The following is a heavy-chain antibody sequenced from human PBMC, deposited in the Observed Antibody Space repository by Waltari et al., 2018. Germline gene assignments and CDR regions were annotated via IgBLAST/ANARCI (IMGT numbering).Heavy chain of an antibody. CDR3: ARDRHFSDGGAYYESGL. J-gene: IGHJ2*01. CDR2: IKPVLGTT. D-gene: IGHD2-21*01. Sequence: QVQLVQSGSEVKKPGSSVKVSCKASGGTFGSYAVSWVRQAPGQGLEWVGGIKPVLGTTSYAQKFQDRVTLIADDSSSTVDMELSSLKSDDTAVYYCARDRHFSDGGAYYESGLWGRGTLVTVSS. V-gene: IGHV1-69*13. CDR1: GGTFGSYA.